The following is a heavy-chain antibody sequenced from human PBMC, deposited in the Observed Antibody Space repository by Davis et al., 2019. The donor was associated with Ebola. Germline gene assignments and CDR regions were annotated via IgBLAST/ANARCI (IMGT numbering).Heavy chain of an antibody. J-gene: IGHJ6*02. CDR1: GFTFSSYC. V-gene: IGHV3-33*08. CDR2: IWYDGSNK. D-gene: IGHD3-3*01. Sequence: SLRPSCPASGFTFSSYCMHWVRQAPGKGLEWVAVIWYDGSNKYYADSVKGRFTISRDNSKNTLYLQMNSLRAEDTAVYYCARDFCATIFGVVTKYPYLYYYDGMDVWGQGTTVTVSS. CDR3: ARDFCATIFGVVTKYPYLYYYDGMDV.